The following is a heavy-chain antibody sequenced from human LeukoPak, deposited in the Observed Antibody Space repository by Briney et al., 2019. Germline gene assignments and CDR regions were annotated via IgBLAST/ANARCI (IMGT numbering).Heavy chain of an antibody. Sequence: SVKVSCKASGGTFNTYSISWVRQAPGQGLEWMGGIVPIFGTTNYAQKFQDRVTITADGSTTTAYMDLSSLTSEDTAVYFCARGDSMAAAASKTIYFYNYGLDVWGQGTTVTVSS. V-gene: IGHV1-69*13. J-gene: IGHJ6*02. CDR1: GGTFNTYS. CDR2: IVPIFGTT. CDR3: ARGDSMAAAASKTIYFYNYGLDV. D-gene: IGHD6-13*01.